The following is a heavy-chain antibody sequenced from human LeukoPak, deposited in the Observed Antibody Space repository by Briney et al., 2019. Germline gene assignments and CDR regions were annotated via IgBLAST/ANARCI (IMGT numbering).Heavy chain of an antibody. D-gene: IGHD2-2*01. V-gene: IGHV4-39*01. CDR2: IYYSGST. CDR3: ARHEVVVVPAASFDY. J-gene: IGHJ4*02. CDR1: GGSISSSSYY. Sequence: PSETLSLTCTVSGGSISSSSYYWGWIRQPPGKGLEWIGSIYYSGSTYYNPSLKSRVTISVDTSKNQFSLKLSSVTAADTAVYYCARHEVVVVPAASFDYWGQGTLVTVSS.